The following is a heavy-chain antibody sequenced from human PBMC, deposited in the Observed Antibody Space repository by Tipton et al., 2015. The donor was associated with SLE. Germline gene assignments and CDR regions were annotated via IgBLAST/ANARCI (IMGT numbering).Heavy chain of an antibody. CDR2: ISFGNNE. J-gene: IGHJ6*02. D-gene: IGHD6-6*01. CDR1: GFTFSSYL. V-gene: IGHV3-30-3*01. CDR3: ARDLQSIWGMDV. Sequence: SLRLSCAASGFTFSSYLIHWVRQAPGKGPEWVAVISFGNNEYYADSVKGRFTISRDNSKNTLYLQMNSLRAEDTAVYYCARDLQSIWGMDVWGQGTTVTVSS.